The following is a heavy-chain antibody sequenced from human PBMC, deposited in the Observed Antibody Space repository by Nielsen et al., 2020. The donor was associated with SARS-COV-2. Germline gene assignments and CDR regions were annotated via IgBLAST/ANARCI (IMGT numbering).Heavy chain of an antibody. CDR1: GYTFTSYD. D-gene: IGHD1-14*01. CDR3: ARAGPAYNWFDP. V-gene: IGHV1-8*01. Sequence: ASVKVSCKASGYTFTSYDINWVRQATGQGLEWMGWMNPNSGNTGYAQKFQGRVTMTRNTSISTAYMELSSLRSEDTAVYYCARAGPAYNWFDPWGQGTLVTVSS. J-gene: IGHJ5*02. CDR2: MNPNSGNT.